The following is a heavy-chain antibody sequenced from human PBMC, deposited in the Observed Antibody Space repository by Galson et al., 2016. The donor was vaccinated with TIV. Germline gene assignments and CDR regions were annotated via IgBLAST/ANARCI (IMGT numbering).Heavy chain of an antibody. CDR2: ISHDGEKK. Sequence: SLRLSCAASGFTFSIYVMHWVRQAPGKGLEWVAVISHDGEKKFYADSVKGRVTISRDDSTNTVYLQMNNLRAEDTAVYYCARWNDHGDRSYDYWGQGTLVTVSS. V-gene: IGHV3-30*03. CDR1: GFTFSIYV. CDR3: ARWNDHGDRSYDY. J-gene: IGHJ4*02. D-gene: IGHD4-17*01.